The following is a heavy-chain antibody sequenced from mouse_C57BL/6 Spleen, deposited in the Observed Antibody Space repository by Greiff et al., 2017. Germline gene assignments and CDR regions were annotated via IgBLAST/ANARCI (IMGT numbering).Heavy chain of an antibody. CDR3: ARTYSSPAWFAY. J-gene: IGHJ3*01. Sequence: VQLQQPGTELVKPGASVKLSCKASGYTFTSYWMHWVKQRPGQGLEWIGNIYPSNGGTNYNEKFKSKATLTVDKSSSTAYMPLSSLASEDSAVYYCARTYSSPAWFAYWGQGTLVTVSA. D-gene: IGHD2-5*01. CDR2: IYPSNGGT. CDR1: GYTFTSYW. V-gene: IGHV1-53*01.